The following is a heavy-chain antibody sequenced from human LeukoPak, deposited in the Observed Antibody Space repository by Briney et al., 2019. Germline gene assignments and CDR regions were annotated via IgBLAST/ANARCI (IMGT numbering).Heavy chain of an antibody. CDR3: AKSRGFSAYDWFDY. D-gene: IGHD5-12*01. J-gene: IGHJ4*02. CDR2: INPSGGRT. Sequence: GASVKVPCEASGYTFTNYYMHWVRQAPGQGLEWMGTINPSGGRTGNAQNFQGRVTMTRDTSTSTVYMELSSLRSEDTAVYYCAKSRGFSAYDWFDYWGQGTLVTVSS. CDR1: GYTFTNYY. V-gene: IGHV1-46*03.